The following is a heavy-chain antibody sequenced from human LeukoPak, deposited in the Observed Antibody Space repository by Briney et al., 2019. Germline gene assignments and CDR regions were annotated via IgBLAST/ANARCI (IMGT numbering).Heavy chain of an antibody. CDR2: ISGRGGST. Sequence: GGSLRLSCAASGFTFSSYAMSWVRQAPGKGLEWVSAISGRGGSTYYADSVKGRFTISRDNSKNTLYLQMNSLRAEDTAVYYCAGYSSGWTSEYFQHWGQGTLVTVSS. J-gene: IGHJ1*01. CDR3: AGYSSGWTSEYFQH. V-gene: IGHV3-23*01. D-gene: IGHD6-19*01. CDR1: GFTFSSYA.